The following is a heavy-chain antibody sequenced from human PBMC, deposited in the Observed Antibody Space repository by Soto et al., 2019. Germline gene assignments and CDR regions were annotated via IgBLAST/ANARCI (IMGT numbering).Heavy chain of an antibody. D-gene: IGHD3-10*01. CDR2: ITGSGKSA. V-gene: IGHV3-23*01. J-gene: IGHJ6*02. CDR3: AVHLGENYYTMHV. CDR1: GFTFSTFV. Sequence: EVQLLESGGGWVQPGGSLRLSCAASGFTFSTFVMTWVRQVPGEGLEWISSITGSGKSAYYADSVKGRVTISRDNSKNTLYLQISSLGVDDTAVYHCAVHLGENYYTMHVWGQGTTVTVSS.